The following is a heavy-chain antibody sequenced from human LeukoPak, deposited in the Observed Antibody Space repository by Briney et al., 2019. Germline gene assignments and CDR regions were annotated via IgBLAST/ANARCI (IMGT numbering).Heavy chain of an antibody. D-gene: IGHD6-19*01. CDR3: VKDQWIDY. V-gene: IGHV3-64D*09. CDR1: GFTFSAYT. CDR2: INTDGGRT. Sequence: PGGSLRLSCSVSGFTFSAYTMHWVRQAPGRGLQYVSSINTDGGRTYYADSVKGRFTISRDNSKNTLFLQMSSLRVEDTAVYYCVKDQWIDYWGQGDPVTVSS. J-gene: IGHJ4*02.